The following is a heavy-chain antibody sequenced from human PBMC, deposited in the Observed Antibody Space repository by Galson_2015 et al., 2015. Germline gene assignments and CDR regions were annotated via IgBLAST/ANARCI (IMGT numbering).Heavy chain of an antibody. Sequence: SLRLSCAASGFTFSSYAMHWVRQAPGKGLEWVAVISYDGSNKYYADSVKGRFTISRDNSKNTLYLQMNSLRAEDTAVYYCARGEYYDFWSGYYSYCAGLDYWGQGTLVTVSS. CDR1: GFTFSSYA. D-gene: IGHD3-3*01. CDR3: ARGEYYDFWSGYYSYCAGLDY. J-gene: IGHJ4*02. CDR2: ISYDGSNK. V-gene: IGHV3-30-3*01.